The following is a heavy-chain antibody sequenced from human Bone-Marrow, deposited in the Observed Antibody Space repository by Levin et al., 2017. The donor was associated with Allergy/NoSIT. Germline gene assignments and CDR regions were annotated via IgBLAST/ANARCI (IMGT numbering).Heavy chain of an antibody. J-gene: IGHJ4*02. CDR2: IYSAGST. CDR3: ARGGPYGY. V-gene: IGHV3-53*01. CDR1: GFTVSNNY. D-gene: IGHD3-16*01. Sequence: GGSLRLSCAVSGFTVSNNYMSWVRQAPGKGLEWVSVIYSAGSTYYADSVRGRFTISRDNSKNTLFLQMNSLRADDTAVYYCARGGPYGYWGQGSLVTVSS.